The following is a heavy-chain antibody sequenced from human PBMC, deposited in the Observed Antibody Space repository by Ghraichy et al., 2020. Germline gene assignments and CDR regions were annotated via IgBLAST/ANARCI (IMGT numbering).Heavy chain of an antibody. D-gene: IGHD5-18*01. V-gene: IGHV1-69*13. CDR1: GGTFSNYA. J-gene: IGHJ6*02. CDR3: ARDRTKRQLWYQEDYNDYGMDV. CDR2: IIPIFGTP. Sequence: SVKVSCRASGGTFSNYAISWVRQAPGQGLEWMGGIIPIFGTPKYAQKFQGRVTITADESTSTAYMEVSSLRSEDTAVYYCARDRTKRQLWYQEDYNDYGMDVWGQGITVTVSS.